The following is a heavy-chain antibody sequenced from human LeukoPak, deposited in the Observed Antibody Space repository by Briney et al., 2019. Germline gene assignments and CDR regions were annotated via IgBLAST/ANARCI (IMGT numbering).Heavy chain of an antibody. CDR2: INHSGST. CDR1: GGSFSGYY. V-gene: IGHV4-34*01. Sequence: PSGTLSLTCAVYGGSFSGYYWSWIRQPPGKGLEWIGEINHSGSTNYNPSLKSRVTISVDTSKNQFSLKLRSVTAADTAVYYCARLWFGELVTDSWGQGTLVTVSS. D-gene: IGHD3-10*01. J-gene: IGHJ4*02. CDR3: ARLWFGELVTDS.